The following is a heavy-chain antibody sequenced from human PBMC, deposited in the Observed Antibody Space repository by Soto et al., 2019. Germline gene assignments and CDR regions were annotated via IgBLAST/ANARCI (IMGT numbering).Heavy chain of an antibody. CDR3: ARDQGAFRGYGFSHYYMDV. CDR2: ISAYNGNT. V-gene: IGHV1-18*01. CDR1: GYTFTSYG. D-gene: IGHD6-25*01. Sequence: ASVKVSCKASGYTFTSYGISWVRQAPGQGLEWMGWISAYNGNTNYAQKLQGRVTMTTDTSTSTAYMELRSLRSDDTAVYYCARDQGAFRGYGFSHYYMDVWGKGTTVTVSS. J-gene: IGHJ6*03.